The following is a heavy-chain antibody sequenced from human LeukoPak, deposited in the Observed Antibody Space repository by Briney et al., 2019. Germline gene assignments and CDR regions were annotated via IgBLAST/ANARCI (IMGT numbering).Heavy chain of an antibody. CDR3: AALAPYCSGGSCNYYYYYMDV. V-gene: IGHV1-69*13. D-gene: IGHD2-15*01. Sequence: SVTVSFKGSGGTFISYAISWVRQAPGQGLEWMGGIIPIFGTANYAQKFQGRVTITADESTSTAYMELSSLRSEDTAVYYCAALAPYCSGGSCNYYYYYMDVWGKGTTVTISS. CDR2: IIPIFGTA. J-gene: IGHJ6*03. CDR1: GGTFISYA.